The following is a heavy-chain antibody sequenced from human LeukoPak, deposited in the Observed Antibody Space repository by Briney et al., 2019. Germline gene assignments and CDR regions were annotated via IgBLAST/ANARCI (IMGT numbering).Heavy chain of an antibody. Sequence: GGSLRLSCAASGFTVSNNYMSWVRQAPGKGLEWVSVIYSGGTTYYADSVKGRFTISRDNSKNTLYLQMNSLRAEDTAVYYCARPMGRTRYCSGGSCYDYWGQGTLVTVSS. V-gene: IGHV3-53*01. CDR1: GFTVSNNY. CDR2: IYSGGTT. CDR3: ARPMGRTRYCSGGSCYDY. D-gene: IGHD2-15*01. J-gene: IGHJ4*02.